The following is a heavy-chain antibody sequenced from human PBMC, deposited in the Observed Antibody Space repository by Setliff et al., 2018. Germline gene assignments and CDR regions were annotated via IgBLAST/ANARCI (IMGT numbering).Heavy chain of an antibody. CDR3: ALTKVFKDGWFDP. J-gene: IGHJ5*02. D-gene: IGHD1-20*01. Sequence: ASVKVSCKASAYSFTGYYVHWVRQAPGQGLEWMVWINHNSGGTKYAQKFQGRITLSRDTSINTVYMELSRLRSDDTAVYYFALTKVFKDGWFDPWGQGTLVTVSS. CDR1: AYSFTGYY. V-gene: IGHV1-2*02. CDR2: INHNSGGT.